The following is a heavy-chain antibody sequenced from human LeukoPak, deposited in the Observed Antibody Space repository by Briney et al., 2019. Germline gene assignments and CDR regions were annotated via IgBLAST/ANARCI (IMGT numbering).Heavy chain of an antibody. CDR1: GYSFTTKW. D-gene: IGHD2-15*01. CDR3: AVALGYCSGGSCYSYYFDN. Sequence: GESLKISCKGSGYSFTTKWIGWVRQMPGKGLEWMGIIYPGDSDTRYSPSFEGQVTISADKSISTAYLQWSSLKAPDTAMYYCAVALGYCSGGSCYSYYFDNWGQGTLVTVSS. CDR2: IYPGDSDT. V-gene: IGHV5-51*01. J-gene: IGHJ4*02.